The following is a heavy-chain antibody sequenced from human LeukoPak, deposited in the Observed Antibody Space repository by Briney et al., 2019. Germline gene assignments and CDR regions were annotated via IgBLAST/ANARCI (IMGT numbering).Heavy chain of an antibody. Sequence: SETLSLTCTISGDSIDPYSWSWIRQPPGKGLEWIGYISHIGTIKYNTSLMSRVSMGLDKPNNESSLSLRSVPATATALYFCARHQGSTVFNYWGRGVPVIVSS. CDR1: GDSIDPYS. D-gene: IGHD5/OR15-5a*01. V-gene: IGHV4-59*08. CDR2: ISHIGTI. CDR3: ARHQGSTVFNY. J-gene: IGHJ1*01.